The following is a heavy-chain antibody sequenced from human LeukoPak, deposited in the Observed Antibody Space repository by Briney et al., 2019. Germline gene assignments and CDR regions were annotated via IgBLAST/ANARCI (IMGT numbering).Heavy chain of an antibody. D-gene: IGHD4-17*01. Sequence: PGGSLRLSCAASGFTFSSYGMHWVRQAPGKGLEWVAFIRYDGSNKYYADSVKGRFTISRDNSKNTLYLQMNSLRAEDTAVYYCAKDRRADGAPLGFQHWGQGTLVTVSS. CDR3: AKDRRADGAPLGFQH. CDR1: GFTFSSYG. V-gene: IGHV3-30*02. J-gene: IGHJ1*01. CDR2: IRYDGSNK.